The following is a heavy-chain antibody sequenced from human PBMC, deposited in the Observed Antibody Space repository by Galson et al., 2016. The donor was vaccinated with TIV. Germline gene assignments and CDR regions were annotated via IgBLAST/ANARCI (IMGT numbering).Heavy chain of an antibody. CDR3: ARPPADPQYSYYYIDV. J-gene: IGHJ6*03. CDR1: GYSFTTHW. V-gene: IGHV5-51*03. CDR2: IYPGDSDT. Sequence: QSGAEVKQSGESLKISCKASGYSFTTHWIGWVRQMPGKGLEWMGIIYPGDSDTRYSPSFQGQVTISADKSISTAYLQWSALRASDAAMYYFARPPADPQYSYYYIDVWGKGTTVTVSS.